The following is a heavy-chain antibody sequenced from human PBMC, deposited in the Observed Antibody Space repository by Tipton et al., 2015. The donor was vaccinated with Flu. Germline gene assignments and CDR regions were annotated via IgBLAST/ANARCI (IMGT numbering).Heavy chain of an antibody. CDR1: GGSFSGYY. D-gene: IGHD1-1*01. CDR3: ASFTPNSFDY. CDR2: INHSGST. Sequence: TLSLTCAVYGGSFSGYYWSWIRQPPGKGLEWIGEINHSGSTNYNPSLKSRVTISVDTSKNQFSLKLSSVTAADTAVYYCASFTPNSFDYWGQGTLVTVSS. V-gene: IGHV4-34*01. J-gene: IGHJ4*02.